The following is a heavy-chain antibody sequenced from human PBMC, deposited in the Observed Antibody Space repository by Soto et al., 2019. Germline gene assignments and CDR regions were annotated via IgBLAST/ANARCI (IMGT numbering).Heavy chain of an antibody. CDR2: IYYSGST. J-gene: IGHJ6*02. Sequence: PSETLSLTCAVSGYSISSNYYWGWIRQPPGKGLEWIGSIYYSGSTYYNPSLKSRVTISVDTSKNQFSLKLSSVTAADTAVYYCARQGAGELLFYYYYYGMDVWGQGTTVTVSS. D-gene: IGHD3-10*01. CDR1: GYSISSNYY. V-gene: IGHV4-38-2*01. CDR3: ARQGAGELLFYYYYYGMDV.